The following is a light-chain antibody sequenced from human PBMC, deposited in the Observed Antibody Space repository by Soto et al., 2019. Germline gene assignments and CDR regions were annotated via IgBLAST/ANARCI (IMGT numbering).Light chain of an antibody. CDR2: DAS. Sequence: DIQITQSPATDSSSVRESFTITFRASQSIRSLLAWYQQKPGKAPKVLIYDASSLGSGVPSRFSGSGSGTEFTLTISSLQPDDFATYFCQQYQTYSTCGQGTRLEIK. CDR3: QQYQTYST. J-gene: IGKJ5*01. V-gene: IGKV1-5*01. CDR1: QSIRSL.